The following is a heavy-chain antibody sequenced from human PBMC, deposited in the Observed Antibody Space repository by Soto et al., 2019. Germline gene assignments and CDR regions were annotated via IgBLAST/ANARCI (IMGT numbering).Heavy chain of an antibody. CDR3: ARDKRVTMIGGWFDP. CDR1: GYSISSGYY. CDR2: IYHSGKT. J-gene: IGHJ5*02. V-gene: IGHV4-38-2*02. D-gene: IGHD3-22*01. Sequence: SEPLSLTCVVSGYSISSGYYWAWVRQPPGKELEWIGSIYHSGKTYYKPSLRSRVTVSVDTSKNQFSMKLISVTAADTAVYYCARDKRVTMIGGWFDPWGQGTLVTVSS.